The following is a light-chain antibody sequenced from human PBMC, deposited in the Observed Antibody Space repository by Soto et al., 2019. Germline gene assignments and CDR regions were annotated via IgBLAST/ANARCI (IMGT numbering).Light chain of an antibody. J-gene: IGKJ2*01. Sequence: EIVLTQSPGTLSLSPGERATLSCRASQSVSSSYLAWYQQNPGQAPRLLIYGASSRATGIPDRFSGSGSGTDFTLTISRLEPEDFAVYYCQQYSSSPRPLGKGTKLEIK. V-gene: IGKV3-20*01. CDR2: GAS. CDR1: QSVSSSY. CDR3: QQYSSSPRP.